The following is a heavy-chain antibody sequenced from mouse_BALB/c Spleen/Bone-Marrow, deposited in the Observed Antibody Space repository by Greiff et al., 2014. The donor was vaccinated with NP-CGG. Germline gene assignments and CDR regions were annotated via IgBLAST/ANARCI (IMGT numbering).Heavy chain of an antibody. CDR1: GFSLTSSG. D-gene: IGHD4-1*01. Sequence: QVQLKESGPGLVQPSQSLSITCTVSGFSLTSSGVHWVRQSPGKGLEWLGVIWSGGSTDYNAAFISRLSISKDNSKSQVFVKMNSLQPNDTAIYYCARTGTGAADYWGQGTTLTVSS. CDR2: IWSGGST. V-gene: IGHV2-2*02. J-gene: IGHJ2*01. CDR3: ARTGTGAADY.